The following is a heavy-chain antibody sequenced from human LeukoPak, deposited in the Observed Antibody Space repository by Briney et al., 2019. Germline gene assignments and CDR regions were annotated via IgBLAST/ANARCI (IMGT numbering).Heavy chain of an antibody. CDR1: GFTFDDYT. CDR2: ISWDGGST. V-gene: IGHV3-43*01. D-gene: IGHD5-12*01. J-gene: IGHJ4*02. CDR3: AKGGYSGYDFDY. Sequence: GGSLRLSCAASGFTFDDYTMHWVRQAPGKGLEWVSLISWDGGSTYYADSVKGRFTISRDNSKNSLYLQMNSLRTEDTALYYCAKGGYSGYDFDYWGQGTLVTVSS.